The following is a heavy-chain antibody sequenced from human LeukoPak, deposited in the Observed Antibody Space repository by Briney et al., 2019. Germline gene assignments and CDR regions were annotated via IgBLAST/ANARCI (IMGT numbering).Heavy chain of an antibody. J-gene: IGHJ1*01. V-gene: IGHV4-59*01. Sequence: SETLSLTCSVSGASITTYSWNWLRQSPGKGLEWIGYFSLGETTSYTSSLKSRVTISRDTSKNQVSLKLSSVTAADTAVYYCAREGYDSSGYHEYFQHWGQGTLVTVSS. CDR1: GASITTYS. CDR3: AREGYDSSGYHEYFQH. D-gene: IGHD3-22*01. CDR2: FSLGETT.